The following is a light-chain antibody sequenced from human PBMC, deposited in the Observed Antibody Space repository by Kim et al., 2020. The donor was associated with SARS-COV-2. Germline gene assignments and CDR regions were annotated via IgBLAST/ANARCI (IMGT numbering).Light chain of an antibody. Sequence: GKTVPISCTRSSGSIASNYVQWYQQRPGSAPTTVIYEDNQRPSGVPDRFSGSIDSSSNSASLTISGLKTEDEADYYCQSYDSSNYVFGTGTKVTVL. CDR1: SGSIASNY. CDR3: QSYDSSNYV. J-gene: IGLJ1*01. V-gene: IGLV6-57*03. CDR2: EDN.